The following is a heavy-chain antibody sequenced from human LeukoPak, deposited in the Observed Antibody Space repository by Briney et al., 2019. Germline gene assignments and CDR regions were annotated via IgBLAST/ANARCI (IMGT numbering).Heavy chain of an antibody. V-gene: IGHV3-23*01. D-gene: IGHD2-15*01. CDR1: GFTFSNYA. CDR3: ASSDSFDI. J-gene: IGHJ3*02. Sequence: GGSLRLSCAASGFTFSNYAMSWVRQAPGKGLEWVSALSGSGGSTYYADSVKGRFSISRDNSKNTVYIQMNSLRAEDTAVYYCASSDSFDIWGQGTMVTVSS. CDR2: LSGSGGST.